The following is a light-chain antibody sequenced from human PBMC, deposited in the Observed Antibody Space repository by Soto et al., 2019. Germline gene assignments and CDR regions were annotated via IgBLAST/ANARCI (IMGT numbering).Light chain of an antibody. V-gene: IGKV3-20*01. CDR1: QSVSTSY. CDR2: GAS. CDR3: QHYGSVPLT. Sequence: EIVLTQSPGTLSLSPGERATLSCRASQSVSTSYLAWYQQKPGQAPRRLIYGASSRATSIPDRFSGSGYGADFTLTISRLEPEDFPVYYGQHYGSVPLTFGGGTKVEIK. J-gene: IGKJ4*01.